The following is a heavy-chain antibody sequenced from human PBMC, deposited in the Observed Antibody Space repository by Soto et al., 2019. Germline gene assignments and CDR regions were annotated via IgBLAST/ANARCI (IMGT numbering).Heavy chain of an antibody. CDR2: INAGNGNT. CDR1: GYTFTSYA. Sequence: SVKVSCKASGYTFTSYAMHWARQAPGQRLEWMGWINAGNGNTKYSQKFQGRVTITRDTSASTAYMELSSLRSEDTAVYYCARLIAVAGIDNCFDPWGQGTLVTVSS. D-gene: IGHD6-19*01. J-gene: IGHJ5*02. CDR3: ARLIAVAGIDNCFDP. V-gene: IGHV1-3*01.